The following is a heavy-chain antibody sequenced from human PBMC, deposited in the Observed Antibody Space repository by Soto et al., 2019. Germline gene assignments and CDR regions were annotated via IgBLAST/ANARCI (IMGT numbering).Heavy chain of an antibody. V-gene: IGHV1-69*01. J-gene: IGHJ4*02. CDR1: GGTFSSYA. D-gene: IGHD5-18*01. Sequence: QVQLVQSGAEVKKPGSSVKVSCKASGGTFSSYAISWVRQAPGQGLEWMGGIIPIFGTANYAQKFQGRVTITADESTSTAYMELSSLRSEDTAVYYCARASPVDTAMVGLEYYCDYWGQGTLVTVSS. CDR3: ARASPVDTAMVGLEYYCDY. CDR2: IIPIFGTA.